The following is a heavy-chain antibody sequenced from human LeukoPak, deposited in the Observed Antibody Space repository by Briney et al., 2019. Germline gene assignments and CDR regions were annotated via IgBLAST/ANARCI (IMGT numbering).Heavy chain of an antibody. CDR3: ARPSGSYRYGMDV. V-gene: IGHV1-69*04. CDR1: GGTFSIYA. D-gene: IGHD1-26*01. CDR2: IIPIIGIA. Sequence: SVKVSCEASGGTFSIYAISWVRQAPGQGLEWMGRIIPIIGIANYAQKFQGRVTITADKSTSTAYMELSSLRYEDTAVYYCARPSGSYRYGMDVWGQGTTVTVSS. J-gene: IGHJ6*02.